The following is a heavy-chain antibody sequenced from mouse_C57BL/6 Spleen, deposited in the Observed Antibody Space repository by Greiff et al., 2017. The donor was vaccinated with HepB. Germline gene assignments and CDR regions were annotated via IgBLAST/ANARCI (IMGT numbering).Heavy chain of an antibody. CDR3: ARTADYSDYEWYFDV. J-gene: IGHJ1*03. CDR1: GYTFTGYW. Sequence: VKLQQSGAELMKPGASVKLSCKATGYTFTGYWIEWVKQRPGHGLEWIGEILPGSGSTNYNEKFKGKATFTADTSSNTAYMPLSSLTTEVSAVYYGARTADYSDYEWYFDVWGTGTTVTVSS. D-gene: IGHD2-13*01. CDR2: ILPGSGST. V-gene: IGHV1-9*01.